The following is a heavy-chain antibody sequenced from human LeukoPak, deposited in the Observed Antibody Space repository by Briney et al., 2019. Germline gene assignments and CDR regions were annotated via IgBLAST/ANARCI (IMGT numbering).Heavy chain of an antibody. Sequence: SQTLSLTCTVSGGSISSGGYYWSWIRQPPGKGLEWIGYIYHSGSTYYNPSLKSRVTISVDRSKNQFSLKLSSVTAADTAVYYCAGSEWALGYWGQGTLVTVSS. CDR2: IYHSGST. D-gene: IGHD3-3*01. CDR1: GGSISSGGYY. CDR3: AGSEWALGY. J-gene: IGHJ4*02. V-gene: IGHV4-30-2*01.